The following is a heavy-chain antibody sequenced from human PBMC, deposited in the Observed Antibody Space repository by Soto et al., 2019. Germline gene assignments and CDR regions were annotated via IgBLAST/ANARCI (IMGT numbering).Heavy chain of an antibody. CDR1: GFTFSSYG. CDR2: IWYDGSNK. Sequence: QVQLVESGGGVVQPGRSLRLSCAASGFTFSSYGMHWVRQAPGKGLEWVAVIWYDGSNKYYADSVKGRFTISRDNSKNTLYLQMNSLRAEDTAVYYCARDCPDSYDSSGPFDSWCQGTLVTVSS. CDR3: ARDCPDSYDSSGPFDS. D-gene: IGHD3-22*01. V-gene: IGHV3-33*01. J-gene: IGHJ4*02.